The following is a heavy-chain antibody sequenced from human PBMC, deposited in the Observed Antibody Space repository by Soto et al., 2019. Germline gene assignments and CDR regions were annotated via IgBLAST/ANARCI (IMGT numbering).Heavy chain of an antibody. V-gene: IGHV1-69*01. CDR2: IIPIFGTA. D-gene: IGHD2-8*01. CDR1: GGTFSSYA. J-gene: IGHJ6*01. CDR3: AGRGYCTNGVCYPIGYYYGMDV. Sequence: QVQLVQSGAAVKKPGSSVKVSCKASGGTFSSYAISWVRQAPGQGLEWMGGIIPIFGTANYAQKFQGRVTITADESTSTAYMELSSLRAEDTAVYYCAGRGYCTNGVCYPIGYYYGMDVWGQGTTVTVSS.